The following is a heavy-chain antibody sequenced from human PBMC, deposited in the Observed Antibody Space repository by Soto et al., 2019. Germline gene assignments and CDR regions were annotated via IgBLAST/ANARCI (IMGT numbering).Heavy chain of an antibody. CDR1: GGSISKFY. CDR3: VRDGSKSLRDWFDP. J-gene: IGHJ5*02. V-gene: IGHV4-4*07. CDR2: VYATGTT. Sequence: SETLSLTCDVSGGSISKFYWAWIRKTAGNGLEWMGRVYATGTTDYNPSLRSRVAMSVDISKKTFSLRLRSVTGADSGVYYCVRDGSKSLRDWFDPWGQGILVTVSS.